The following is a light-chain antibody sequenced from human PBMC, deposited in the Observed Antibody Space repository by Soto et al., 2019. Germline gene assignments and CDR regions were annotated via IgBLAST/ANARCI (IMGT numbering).Light chain of an antibody. Sequence: EIVLTQSPASLSLSPGERATLSCRASQSISSYLAWYQQKPGQAPRLLFYDASIRAAATPATSSGRGSGTDFTLTISSLEPEDLAAYYCQQRRDWPRTFGRGTKLEIK. J-gene: IGKJ2*01. CDR2: DAS. V-gene: IGKV3-11*01. CDR3: QQRRDWPRT. CDR1: QSISSY.